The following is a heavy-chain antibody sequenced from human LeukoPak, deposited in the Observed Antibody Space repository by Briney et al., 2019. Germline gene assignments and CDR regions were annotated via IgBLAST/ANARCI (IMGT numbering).Heavy chain of an antibody. CDR3: ARGSGIATAWFDP. D-gene: IGHD6-25*01. J-gene: IGHJ5*02. Sequence: PSETLSLTCAVYGGSFSGYYWSWIRQPPGKGLEWIGEINHSGSTNYNPSLKSRVTISVGTSKNQFSLKLSSVTAADTAVYYCARGSGIATAWFDPWGQGTLVTVSS. V-gene: IGHV4-34*01. CDR2: INHSGST. CDR1: GGSFSGYY.